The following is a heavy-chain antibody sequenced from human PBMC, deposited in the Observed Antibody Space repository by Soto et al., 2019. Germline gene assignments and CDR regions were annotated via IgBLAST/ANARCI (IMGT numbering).Heavy chain of an antibody. J-gene: IGHJ2*01. CDR3: AKDHATVVNNWYFDL. D-gene: IGHD4-17*01. CDR2: ISYDGSNK. V-gene: IGHV3-30*18. Sequence: QVQLVESGGGVVQPGRSLRLSCAASGFTFSSYGMHWVRQAPGKGLEWVAVISYDGSNKYYADSVKGRFTISRDNSKNTLYLQMNSLRAEDTAVYYCAKDHATVVNNWYFDLWGRGTLVTVSS. CDR1: GFTFSSYG.